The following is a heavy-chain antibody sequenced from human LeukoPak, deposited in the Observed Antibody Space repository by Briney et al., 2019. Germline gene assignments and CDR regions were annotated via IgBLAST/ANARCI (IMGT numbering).Heavy chain of an antibody. CDR1: GFTFDDYG. CDR3: ASVTYDFWSGYLVGFDY. V-gene: IGHV3-20*04. J-gene: IGHJ4*02. D-gene: IGHD3-3*01. CDR2: INWNGGST. Sequence: PGGSLRLSCAASGFTFDDYGMSWVRQAPGKGLEWVSGINWNGGSTGYADSVKGRFTISRDNAKNSLYLQMNSLRAEDTAVYYCASVTYDFWSGYLVGFDYWGQGTLVTVSS.